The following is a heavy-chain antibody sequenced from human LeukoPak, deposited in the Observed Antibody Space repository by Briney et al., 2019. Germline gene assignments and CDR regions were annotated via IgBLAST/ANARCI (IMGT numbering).Heavy chain of an antibody. J-gene: IGHJ4*02. V-gene: IGHV3-23*01. Sequence: PGGSLRLSCAASGFTFSSYAMSWVRQAPGHRLEWVSAISGSGGSTYYADSVKGRFTIPRDNSKNTLYLQMNSLRAEDTAVYYCAKGELRGDFDYWGQGTLVTVSS. D-gene: IGHD1-26*01. CDR1: GFTFSSYA. CDR2: ISGSGGST. CDR3: AKGELRGDFDY.